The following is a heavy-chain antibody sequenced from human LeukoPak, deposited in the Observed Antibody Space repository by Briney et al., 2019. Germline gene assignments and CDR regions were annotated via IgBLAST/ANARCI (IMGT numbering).Heavy chain of an antibody. V-gene: IGHV3-53*01. J-gene: IGHJ4*02. CDR1: GFTFSDYY. D-gene: IGHD6-6*01. CDR2: IYSGGST. Sequence: GGSLRLSCAASGFTFSDYYMSWVRQAPGKGLEWVSVIYSGGSTYYADSVKGRFTISRDTSKNTLSLQMNSLRAEDTAVYYCASLSLGHYWGQGTLVTVSS. CDR3: ASLSLGHY.